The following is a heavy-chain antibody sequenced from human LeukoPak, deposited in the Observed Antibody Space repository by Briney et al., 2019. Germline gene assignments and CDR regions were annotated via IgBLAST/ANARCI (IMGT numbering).Heavy chain of an antibody. J-gene: IGHJ3*01. V-gene: IGHV3-30*02. D-gene: IGHD3-16*01. CDR3: AKRADYYDSSRALYDAFDL. Sequence: PVGSLRLSCAASGFTFRTYGMHWVRQAPGKGLEWVTFIRYDGSDKLYADSVKGRFTISRDNSKNTLFLQMNSLRVADTAVYYCAKRADYYDSSRALYDAFDLWGQGTMVTVSS. CDR2: IRYDGSDK. CDR1: GFTFRTYG.